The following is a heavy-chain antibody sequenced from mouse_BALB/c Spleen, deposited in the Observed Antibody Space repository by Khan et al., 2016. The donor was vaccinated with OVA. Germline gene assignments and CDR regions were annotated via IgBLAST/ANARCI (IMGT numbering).Heavy chain of an antibody. V-gene: IGHV5-17*02. CDR1: GFTFSTYG. Sequence: EVQFVESGGGLVQPGGSRKLSCAASGFTFSTYGMHWVRQAPEKGLEWVAYISGDSSTIYYADTVKGRFTISRDNPKNTLFLQMTSLMSEDTARYYCATSYFYGYYFDYWGPGTTLTVSS. CDR2: ISGDSSTI. D-gene: IGHD1-1*01. CDR3: ATSYFYGYYFDY. J-gene: IGHJ2*01.